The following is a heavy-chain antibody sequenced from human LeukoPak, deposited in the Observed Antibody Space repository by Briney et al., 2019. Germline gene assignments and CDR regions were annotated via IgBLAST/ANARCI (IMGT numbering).Heavy chain of an antibody. CDR3: AKDRWTEVDAFDI. CDR2: VSGSGGST. D-gene: IGHD1-1*01. V-gene: IGHV3-23*01. CDR1: GFTFSSYA. Sequence: GGSLRLSCAASGFTFSSYAMNWVRQAPGKGLEWVSAVSGSGGSTYYADSVEGRFTISRDNSKNTLYLQMNSLRAEDTAVYYCAKDRWTEVDAFDIWGQGTMVTVSS. J-gene: IGHJ3*02.